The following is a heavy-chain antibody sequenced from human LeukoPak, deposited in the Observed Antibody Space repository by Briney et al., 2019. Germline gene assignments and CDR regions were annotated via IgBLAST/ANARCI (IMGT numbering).Heavy chain of an antibody. CDR1: GFTVSSNY. CDR2: IYSGGST. J-gene: IGHJ6*02. Sequence: GGSLRLSCAASGFTVSSNYMSWVRQAPGKGLEWVSVIYSGGSTYYADSVKGRFTISRDNSKNTLYLQMNSLRAEDTAVYYCARIPVHDYYYGMDVWGQGTTVTVSS. D-gene: IGHD1-1*01. V-gene: IGHV3-53*01. CDR3: ARIPVHDYYYGMDV.